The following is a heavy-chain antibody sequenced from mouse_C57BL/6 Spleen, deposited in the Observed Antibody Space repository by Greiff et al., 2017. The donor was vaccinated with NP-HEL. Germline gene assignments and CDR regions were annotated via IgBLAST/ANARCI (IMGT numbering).Heavy chain of an antibody. CDR1: GYTFTSYT. CDR3: ARGWVVAGYLDV. CDR2: INPSSGYT. D-gene: IGHD1-1*01. J-gene: IGHJ1*03. V-gene: IGHV1-4*01. Sequence: VQLQQSGAELARPGASVKMSCKASGYTFTSYTMHWVKQRPGQGLEWIGYINPSSGYTKYNQKFKDKATLTADKSSSTAYMQLSSLTSEDSAVYYCARGWVVAGYLDVWGTGTTVTVSS.